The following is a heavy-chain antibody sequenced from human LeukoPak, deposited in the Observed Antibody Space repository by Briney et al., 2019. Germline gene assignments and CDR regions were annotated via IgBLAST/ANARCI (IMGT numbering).Heavy chain of an antibody. CDR2: ISAYNGNT. CDR3: ARGTVGIAARPYFDY. Sequence: ASVKVSCKASGYTFTSYGISWVRQAPGQGLEWMGWISAYNGNTNYAQKLQGRVTMTTDTPTSTAYMELRSLRSDDTAVYYCARGTVGIAARPYFDYWGQGTLVTVSS. J-gene: IGHJ4*02. D-gene: IGHD6-6*01. CDR1: GYTFTSYG. V-gene: IGHV1-18*01.